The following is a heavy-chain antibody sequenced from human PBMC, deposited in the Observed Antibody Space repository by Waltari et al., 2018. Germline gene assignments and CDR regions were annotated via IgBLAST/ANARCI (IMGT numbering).Heavy chain of an antibody. CDR1: GFTFSSYG. V-gene: IGHV3-33*01. CDR2: IWYDGGNK. Sequence: QVQLVESGGGVVQPGRSLRLSCAASGFTFSSYGMHWVRQAPGKGLEWVAVIWYDGGNKDYADSVKGRFTISRDNSKNTLYLQMNSLRAEDTAVYYCGSLFDYWGQGTLVTVSS. CDR3: GSLFDY. J-gene: IGHJ4*02.